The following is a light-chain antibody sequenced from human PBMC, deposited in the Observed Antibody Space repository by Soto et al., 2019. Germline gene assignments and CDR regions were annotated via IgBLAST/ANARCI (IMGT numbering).Light chain of an antibody. CDR1: QSVNGNY. J-gene: IGKJ1*01. V-gene: IGKV3-11*01. CDR2: GIS. CDR3: QQRSNWPPWT. Sequence: EIVMTQSPATLSVSPGERATLSCRASQSVNGNYLAWYQQKPGQAPRLLIYGISKRATDIPDRFSGSGSGTDFTLTISSLEPEDSAVYYCQQRSNWPPWTFGQGTKVDIK.